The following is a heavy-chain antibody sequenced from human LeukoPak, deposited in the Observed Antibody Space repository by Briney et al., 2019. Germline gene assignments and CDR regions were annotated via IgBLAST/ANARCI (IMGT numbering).Heavy chain of an antibody. Sequence: PSETLSLTCTVSGGSISSSNYYWGWIRQPPGKGLEWIGSMYSSGGTYYNPSLKSRITIFVDTSKNQFSLKLSSVTAADTAVYYCARHLWDLDTSGYYFPFDYWGQGTLVTVSS. CDR3: ARHLWDLDTSGYYFPFDY. J-gene: IGHJ4*02. D-gene: IGHD3-22*01. CDR2: MYSSGGT. CDR1: GGSISSSNYY. V-gene: IGHV4-39*01.